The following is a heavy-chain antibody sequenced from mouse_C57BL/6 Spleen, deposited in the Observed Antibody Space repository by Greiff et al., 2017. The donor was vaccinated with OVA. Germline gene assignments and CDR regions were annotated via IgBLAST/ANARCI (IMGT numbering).Heavy chain of an antibody. V-gene: IGHV1-26*01. CDR2: INPNNGGT. CDR1: GYTFTDYY. Sequence: VQLQQSGPELVKPGASVKISCKASGYTFTDYYMNWVKQSHGKSLEWIGDINPNNGGTSYNQKFKGKATLTVDKSSSTAYMELRSLTSEDSAVYYCARKKLLPHAMDYWGQGTSVTVSS. J-gene: IGHJ4*01. CDR3: ARKKLLPHAMDY. D-gene: IGHD2-12*01.